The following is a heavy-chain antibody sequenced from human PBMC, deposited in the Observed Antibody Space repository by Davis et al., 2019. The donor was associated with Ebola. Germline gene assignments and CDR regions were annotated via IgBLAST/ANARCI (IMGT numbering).Heavy chain of an antibody. Sequence: GESLKISCAASGFTFSSYEMNWVRQAPGKGLEWVSYISSSGSTIYYADSVKGRFTISRDNSKNTLYLQMNSLRAEDTAVYYCAKPPNEWELAGADYWGQGTLVTVSS. D-gene: IGHD1-26*01. CDR3: AKPPNEWELAGADY. J-gene: IGHJ4*02. CDR1: GFTFSSYE. V-gene: IGHV3-48*03. CDR2: ISSSGSTI.